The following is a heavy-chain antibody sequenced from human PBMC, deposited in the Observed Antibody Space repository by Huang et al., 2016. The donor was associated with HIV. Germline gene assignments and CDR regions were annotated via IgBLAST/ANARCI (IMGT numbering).Heavy chain of an antibody. CDR3: ARNGIVGVHDAFDI. J-gene: IGHJ3*02. V-gene: IGHV3-7*01. CDR1: GFTFSRHW. D-gene: IGHD1-26*01. CDR2: IKQDGGEN. Sequence: EVKLVESGGNLVQRGGSLRLSCAASGFTFSRHWMSWVGKAPGKGLDGVAKIKQDGGENYYVDSGKGRFTISRDNAKNSLYLQMNSLRAEDTAVYYCARNGIVGVHDAFDIWGQGTMVTVSS.